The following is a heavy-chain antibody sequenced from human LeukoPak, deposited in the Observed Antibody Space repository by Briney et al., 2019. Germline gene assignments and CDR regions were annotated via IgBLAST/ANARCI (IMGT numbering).Heavy chain of an antibody. Sequence: SETLSLTCAVYGGSFSGYYWSWIRQPPGKGLEWIGEINHSGGTNYNPSLKSRVTISVDTSKNQFSLKLSSVTAADTAVYYCARGRDYYDSSGYYSGRWFDPWGQGTLVTVSS. CDR1: GGSFSGYY. CDR3: ARGRDYYDSSGYYSGRWFDP. J-gene: IGHJ5*02. V-gene: IGHV4-34*01. CDR2: INHSGGT. D-gene: IGHD3-22*01.